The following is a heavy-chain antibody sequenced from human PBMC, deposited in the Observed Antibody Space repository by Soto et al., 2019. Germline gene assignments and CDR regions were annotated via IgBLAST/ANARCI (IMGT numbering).Heavy chain of an antibody. Sequence: PGGSLRLSCAASGFTFSDHYMDWVRQAPGKGLEWVGRIRHKAESYTTEYAASVKGRFTISRDDSKNSLYLQMNNLKTEDTAVYYCAKLWDRRVESWGQGTLVTVSS. D-gene: IGHD1-26*01. CDR2: IRHKAESYTT. V-gene: IGHV3-72*01. J-gene: IGHJ5*01. CDR1: GFTFSDHY. CDR3: AKLWDRRVES.